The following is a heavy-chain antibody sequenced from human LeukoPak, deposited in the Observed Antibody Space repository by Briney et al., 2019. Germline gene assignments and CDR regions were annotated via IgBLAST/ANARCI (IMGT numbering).Heavy chain of an antibody. CDR2: ISSSGSTI. V-gene: IGHV3-11*01. CDR3: ARDQDYYGSGSYYNEGDAFDI. D-gene: IGHD3-10*01. CDR1: GFTFSDYH. J-gene: IGHJ3*02. Sequence: PGGSLRLSCAASGFTFSDYHMSWIRQAPGKGLEWVSYISSSGSTIYYADSVKGRFTISRDNAKNSLYLQMNSLRAEDTAVYYRARDQDYYGSGSYYNEGDAFDIWGQGTMVTVSS.